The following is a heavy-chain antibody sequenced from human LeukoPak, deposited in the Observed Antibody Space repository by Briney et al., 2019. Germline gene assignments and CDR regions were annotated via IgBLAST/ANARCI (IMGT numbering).Heavy chain of an antibody. CDR3: ARVDDLGATDY. CDR2: ISYDGSNK. CDR1: GLTFSSYA. D-gene: IGHD1-26*01. J-gene: IGHJ4*02. V-gene: IGHV3-30*04. Sequence: PGRSLRLSCAASGLTFSSYAMHWVRQAPGKGLEWVAVISYDGSNKYYADSVKGRFTISRDNSKNTLYLQMNSLRAEDTAVYYCARVDDLGATDYWGQGTLVTVSS.